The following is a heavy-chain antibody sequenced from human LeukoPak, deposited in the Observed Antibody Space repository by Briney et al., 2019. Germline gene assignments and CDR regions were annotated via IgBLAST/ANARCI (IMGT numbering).Heavy chain of an antibody. CDR3: AREKYNWNAIDY. CDR2: IYYSGST. D-gene: IGHD1-20*01. J-gene: IGHJ4*02. V-gene: IGHV4-59*01. Sequence: SETLSLTCTVSGGSISSYYWSWIRQPPGKGLEWIGYIYYSGSTNYNPSLKSRVTISVDTSKNQFSLKLSSVTAAGTAVYYCAREKYNWNAIDYWGQGTLVTVSS. CDR1: GGSISSYY.